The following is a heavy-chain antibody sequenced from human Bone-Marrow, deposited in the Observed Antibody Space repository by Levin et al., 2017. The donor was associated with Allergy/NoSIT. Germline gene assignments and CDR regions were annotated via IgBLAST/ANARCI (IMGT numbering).Heavy chain of an antibody. D-gene: IGHD2-8*01. CDR2: ISHTGDT. Sequence: SQTLSLTCSVSGASVYTSSFYWGWVRQPPGKGLEWIVYISHTGDTNYNPSLRSRVSMSLDTSKNQFSLKLDSVRAADTATYFSARYDGYCTTSNFDNFDKWGQGTLVNVSS. V-gene: IGHV4-61*01. J-gene: IGHJ4*02. CDR1: GASVYTSSFY. CDR3: ARYDGYCTTSNFDNFDK.